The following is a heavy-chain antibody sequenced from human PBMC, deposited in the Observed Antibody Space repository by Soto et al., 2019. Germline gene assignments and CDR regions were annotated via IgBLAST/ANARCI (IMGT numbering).Heavy chain of an antibody. D-gene: IGHD3-16*01. V-gene: IGHV3-23*01. CDR3: VREYYVSEVL. CDR2: ISGRGDTT. Sequence: GGSLRLSCAASGFTFSTHAMSWVRQAPGKGLEWVSVISGRGDTTYYADSVKGRFTISRDDLKGTLYLQMNSLRAEDTALYYCVREYYVSEVLWGQGTLVTVSS. J-gene: IGHJ4*02. CDR1: GFTFSTHA.